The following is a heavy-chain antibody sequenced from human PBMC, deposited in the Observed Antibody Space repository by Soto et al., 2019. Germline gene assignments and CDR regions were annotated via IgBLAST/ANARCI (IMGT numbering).Heavy chain of an antibody. D-gene: IGHD3-9*01. CDR3: ATRDYDILTGYGRLGAFNI. J-gene: IGHJ3*02. Sequence: SETLSLTCTVSGGSISSGGYYWSWIRQHPGKGLEGIGYIYYSGTTYHNPSLKSRVTISVDTSKTPFSLKLSSVTAADTAVYYCATRDYDILTGYGRLGAFNIWGQGTMVTVSS. CDR1: GGSISSGGYY. V-gene: IGHV4-31*03. CDR2: IYYSGTT.